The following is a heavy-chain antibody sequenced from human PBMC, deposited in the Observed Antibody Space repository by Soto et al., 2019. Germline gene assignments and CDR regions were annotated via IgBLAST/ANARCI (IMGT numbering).Heavy chain of an antibody. CDR1: GFTFSDYA. V-gene: IGHV3-23*01. D-gene: IGHD6-13*01. J-gene: IGHJ4*02. CDR3: AKDLGSSSWFDAFFDY. Sequence: EVQLLESGGGWVQPGGSLRLSCAASGFTFSDYAVSWVRQAPGKGLEWVSLISSSGGSIYYADSVKGRFTISRDNSKNTLNLQMNSPRAEDTAVYYCAKDLGSSSWFDAFFDYWGQGTLVTVSS. CDR2: ISSSGGSI.